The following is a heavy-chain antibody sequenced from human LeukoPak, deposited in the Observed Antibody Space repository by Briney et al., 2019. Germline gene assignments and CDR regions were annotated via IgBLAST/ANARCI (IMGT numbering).Heavy chain of an antibody. V-gene: IGHV3-30*18. Sequence: PGGSLRLSCAASGFTFSSYGMHWVRQAPGKGLEWVAVISYDGSNKYYADSVKGRFTISRDNSKNTLYLQMNSLRAEDTAVYYCAKVGGDLRQLWHHYYYYYYMDVWGKGTTVTVSS. J-gene: IGHJ6*03. CDR1: GFTFSSYG. D-gene: IGHD5-18*01. CDR2: ISYDGSNK. CDR3: AKVGGDLRQLWHHYYYYYYMDV.